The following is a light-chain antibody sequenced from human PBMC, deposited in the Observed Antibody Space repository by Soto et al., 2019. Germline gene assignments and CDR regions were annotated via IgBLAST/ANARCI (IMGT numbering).Light chain of an antibody. Sequence: DIVMTQSPDSLAVSLGERATINCKSSQSVLYSSNNKNYLAWYQQKPGQPPKLLIYWASTRESGVPDRFSGSGSGTDFTLTISGLQAEDVAVYYCQQYYSTLPTFGQGTKVEIK. CDR2: WAS. J-gene: IGKJ1*01. CDR1: QSVLYSSNNKNY. V-gene: IGKV4-1*01. CDR3: QQYYSTLPT.